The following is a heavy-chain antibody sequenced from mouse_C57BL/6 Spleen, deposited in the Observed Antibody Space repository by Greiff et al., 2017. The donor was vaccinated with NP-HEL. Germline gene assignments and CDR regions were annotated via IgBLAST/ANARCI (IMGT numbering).Heavy chain of an antibody. CDR3: ARGYYGSSYYYYAMDY. Sequence: QVQLQQPGTELVKPGASVKLSCKASGYTFTSYWMHWVKQRPGQGLEWIGNINPSNGGTNYNEKFKSKATLTVDKSSSTAYMQLSSLTSEDSAVYYCARGYYGSSYYYYAMDYWGQGTSVTVSS. CDR2: INPSNGGT. CDR1: GYTFTSYW. V-gene: IGHV1-53*01. D-gene: IGHD1-1*01. J-gene: IGHJ4*01.